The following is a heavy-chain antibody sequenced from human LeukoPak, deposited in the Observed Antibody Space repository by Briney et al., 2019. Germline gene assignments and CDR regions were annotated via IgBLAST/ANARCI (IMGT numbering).Heavy chain of an antibody. CDR2: ISSSGSML. J-gene: IGHJ4*02. CDR1: GFTFSDYY. V-gene: IGHV3-11*04. Sequence: GGSLRLSCTVSGFTFSDYYMSWVRQAPGKGLEWVSYISSSGSMLHYADSVEGRFTISRDNAKNSLYLQMSSLRVEDTAVYYCAKDAYPARFSDGSGSYFDYWGQGTLVTVSS. D-gene: IGHD3-10*01. CDR3: AKDAYPARFSDGSGSYFDY.